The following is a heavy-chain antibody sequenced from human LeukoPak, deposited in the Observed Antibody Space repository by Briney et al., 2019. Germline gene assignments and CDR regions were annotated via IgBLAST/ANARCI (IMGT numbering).Heavy chain of an antibody. Sequence: GGSLRLSCAASGFTFSNYAMSWVRQAPGKGLEWVSAISGSGGSTYYADSVKGRFTISRDNSKNTLYLQMNSLRAEDTAVYYCETTMSSSWSPYHFDYWGQGTLVTVSS. CDR2: ISGSGGST. J-gene: IGHJ4*02. V-gene: IGHV3-23*01. D-gene: IGHD6-13*01. CDR3: ETTMSSSWSPYHFDY. CDR1: GFTFSNYA.